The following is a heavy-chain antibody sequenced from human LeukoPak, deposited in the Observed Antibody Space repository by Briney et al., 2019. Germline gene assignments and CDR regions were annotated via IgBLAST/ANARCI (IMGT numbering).Heavy chain of an antibody. J-gene: IGHJ4*02. V-gene: IGHV2-5*02. CDR1: GFSLSTSGVG. CDR3: AHKAYYYDSSGYYLNYFDY. CDR2: IYWDDDK. Sequence: GSGPTLVNPTQTLTLTCTFSGFSLSTSGVGVGWIRQPPGKALEWLALIYWDDDKRYSPSLKSRLTITKDTPKNQVVLTMTNMDPVDTATYYCAHKAYYYDSSGYYLNYFDYWGQGTLVTVSS. D-gene: IGHD3-22*01.